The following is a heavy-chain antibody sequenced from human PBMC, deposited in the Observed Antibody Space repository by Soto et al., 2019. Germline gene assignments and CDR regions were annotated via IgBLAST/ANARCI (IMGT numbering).Heavy chain of an antibody. CDR2: ISYDGSNK. J-gene: IGHJ4*02. Sequence: QVQLVESGGGVVQPGRSLRLSCAASGFTFSSYGMHWVRQAPGKGLEWVAVISYDGSNKYYADSVKGRFTKSSDNSKNTLYLQMNSLRAEDTAVYYCAKVFPGGGSGWGSSGYCGQGTLDTVSS. D-gene: IGHD6-19*01. CDR3: AKVFPGGGSGWGSSGY. V-gene: IGHV3-30*18. CDR1: GFTFSSYG.